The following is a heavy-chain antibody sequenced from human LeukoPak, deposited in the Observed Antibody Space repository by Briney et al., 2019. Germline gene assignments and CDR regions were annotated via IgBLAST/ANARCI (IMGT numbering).Heavy chain of an antibody. Sequence: SETLSLTCTVSRGSISSYYWSWIRQSPGKGLEWLGYVSDRGGTNYNPSLKRRVTISVDTSKNQFSLKLRSETAADTAVYYCARDGGYDRPGIDYWGQGTLVTVSS. CDR2: VSDRGGT. J-gene: IGHJ4*02. D-gene: IGHD5-12*01. V-gene: IGHV4-59*01. CDR1: RGSISSYY. CDR3: ARDGGYDRPGIDY.